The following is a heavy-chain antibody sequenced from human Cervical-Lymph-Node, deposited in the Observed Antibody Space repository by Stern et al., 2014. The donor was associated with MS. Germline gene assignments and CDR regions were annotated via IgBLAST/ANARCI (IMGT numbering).Heavy chain of an antibody. Sequence: EVQLVASGGGLIQSGGSLRLSCAASGFTFSNYAMTWVRQAPGKGLEWVSAIDVNGNSKFYADSVDGRFSISRDNSKNTMNMQMNSLRAEDTAVYYCAKTLYGYYGNDAFDIWGQGTTVIVSS. CDR1: GFTFSNYA. CDR2: IDVNGNSK. D-gene: IGHD1-26*01. V-gene: IGHV3-23*04. CDR3: AKTLYGYYGNDAFDI. J-gene: IGHJ3*02.